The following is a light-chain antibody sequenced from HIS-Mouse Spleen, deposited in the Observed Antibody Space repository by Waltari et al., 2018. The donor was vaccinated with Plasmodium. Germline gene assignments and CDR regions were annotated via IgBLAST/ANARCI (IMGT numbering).Light chain of an antibody. CDR2: DDS. CDR1: ALPTKY. CDR3: YSTDSSGNHRV. V-gene: IGLV3-10*01. J-gene: IGLJ3*02. Sequence: SYELTQPPSVSVSPGQTARITCSGDALPTKYAYWYQQKSGQAPVLVIYDDSKRPAGIPERFSGSSAGTIATLTISGAQVEDEADYYCYSTDSSGNHRVFGGGTKLTVL.